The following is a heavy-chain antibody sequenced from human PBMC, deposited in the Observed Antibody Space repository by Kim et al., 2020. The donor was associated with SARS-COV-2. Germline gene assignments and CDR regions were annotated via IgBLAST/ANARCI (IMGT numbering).Heavy chain of an antibody. V-gene: IGHV4-31*02. J-gene: IGHJ3*02. Sequence: RVTISVDTSKNQFSLKLSSVTAADTAVYYCARDFPGFLVPAAREASAFDIWGQGTMVTVSS. CDR3: ARDFPGFLVPAAREASAFDI. D-gene: IGHD2-2*01.